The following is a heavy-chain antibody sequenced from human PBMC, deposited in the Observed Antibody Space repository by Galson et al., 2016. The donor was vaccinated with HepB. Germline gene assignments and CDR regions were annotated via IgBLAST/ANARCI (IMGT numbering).Heavy chain of an antibody. CDR1: AFTFSRYS. V-gene: IGHV3-21*01. CDR2: ISSSSDYI. D-gene: IGHD6-13*01. CDR3: SGDQYVRGSGWYSASGC. J-gene: IGHJ4*02. Sequence: SLRLSCAASAFTFSRYSMSWVRQAPGKGLEWLSSISSSSDYIHYADSVKGRFTISRDNSKNTLYLQMNSLRAEDAALYYCSGDQYVRGSGWYSASGCWGQGTLVTVSS.